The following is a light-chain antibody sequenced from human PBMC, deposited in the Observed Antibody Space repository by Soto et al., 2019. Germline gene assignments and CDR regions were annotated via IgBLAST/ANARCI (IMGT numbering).Light chain of an antibody. V-gene: IGKV3-15*01. CDR1: QSVSVN. CDR3: LQYNSWPYT. CDR2: DAS. Sequence: EVVMTQSPGTLSVSPGEGATLSCRASQSVSVNLAWYQHRPGQPPRPLIYDASTRAIGVPARFSGRGSGTEFTLTISSLQSEDFAIYYCLQYNSWPYTFGRGTKLEI. J-gene: IGKJ2*01.